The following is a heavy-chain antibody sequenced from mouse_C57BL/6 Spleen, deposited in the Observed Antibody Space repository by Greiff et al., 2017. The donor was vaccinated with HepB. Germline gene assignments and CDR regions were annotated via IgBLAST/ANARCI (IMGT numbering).Heavy chain of an antibody. CDR1: GFSLTSYG. D-gene: IGHD2-12*01. Sequence: VQLVESGPGLVQPSQSLSITCTVSGFSLTSYGVHWVRQSPGKGLEWLGVIWSGGSTDYNAAFISRLSISKDNSKSQVFLKTNSLQADDTAIYYCARQLFDYWGQGTTLTVSS. CDR2: IWSGGST. V-gene: IGHV2-2*01. CDR3: ARQLFDY. J-gene: IGHJ2*01.